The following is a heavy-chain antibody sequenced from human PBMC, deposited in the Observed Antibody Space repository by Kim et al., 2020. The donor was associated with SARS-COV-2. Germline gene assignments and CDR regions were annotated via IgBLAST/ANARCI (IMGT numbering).Heavy chain of an antibody. CDR2: IFYSGST. CDR3: ARHVIAEHFDY. V-gene: IGHV4-39*01. CDR1: GGSISGSTSY. J-gene: IGHJ4*01. D-gene: IGHD6-13*01. Sequence: SETLSLTCTVSGGSISGSTSYWGWIRQPPGKGLEWIGSIFYSGSTYYHPSLRSRVTISVHTSTTQFSLKLNSVTAADTAVYYCARHVIAEHFDYWGHGALVTVSS.